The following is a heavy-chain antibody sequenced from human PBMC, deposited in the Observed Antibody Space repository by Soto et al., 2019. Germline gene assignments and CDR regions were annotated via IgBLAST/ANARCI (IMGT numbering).Heavy chain of an antibody. CDR1: GYTFTSYG. D-gene: IGHD1-26*01. J-gene: IGHJ4*02. V-gene: IGHV1-18*04. CDR2: ISAYNGNT. CDR3: ARGVVGATTISLGY. Sequence: VASVKVSCKASGYTFTSYGISWVRQAPGQGLEWMGWISAYNGNTNYAQKLQGRVTMTTDTSTSAAYMELRSLRSDDTAVYYCARGVVGATTISLGYWGQGTLVTVSS.